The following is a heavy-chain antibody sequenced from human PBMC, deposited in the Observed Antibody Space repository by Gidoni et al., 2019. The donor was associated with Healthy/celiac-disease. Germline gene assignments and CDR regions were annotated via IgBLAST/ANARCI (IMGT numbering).Heavy chain of an antibody. D-gene: IGHD3-3*01. J-gene: IGHJ4*02. CDR2: INHSGST. Sequence: QVQLQQWGAGLLKPSETLSLTCAVYGGSFSGHYWSWIRQPPGKGLEWIGEINHSGSTNYNPSLKSRVTISVDTSKNQFSLKLSSVTAADTAVYYCARAGLYYDFWSGYYATPHGLDYWGQGTLVTVSS. V-gene: IGHV4-34*01. CDR1: GGSFSGHY. CDR3: ARAGLYYDFWSGYYATPHGLDY.